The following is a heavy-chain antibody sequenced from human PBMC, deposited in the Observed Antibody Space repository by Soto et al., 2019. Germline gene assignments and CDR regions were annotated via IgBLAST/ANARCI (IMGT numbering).Heavy chain of an antibody. D-gene: IGHD3-3*01. Sequence: SETLSLTCTVSGGSISSGCYYWSWIRQHPGKGLEWIGYIYYSGSTYYNPSLKSRVTISVDTSKNQFSLKLSSVTAADTAVYYCARDEPIGIFGTYGMDVWGQGTTVTVSS. CDR3: ARDEPIGIFGTYGMDV. CDR2: IYYSGST. V-gene: IGHV4-31*03. CDR1: GGSISSGCYY. J-gene: IGHJ6*02.